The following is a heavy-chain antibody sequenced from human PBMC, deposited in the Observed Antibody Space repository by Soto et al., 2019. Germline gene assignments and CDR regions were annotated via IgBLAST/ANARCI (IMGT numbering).Heavy chain of an antibody. CDR1: GTTFDSFT. Sequence: ASVKVSCKPSGTTFDSFTFSWVRQAPGQGLEWMGGFVPMFGSASIAQRFQGRVRITADASTGTGFMELSDLRSEDSAIYYCAREDDTTGHYSWFDPWGPGTLVTVSS. CDR2: FVPMFGSA. V-gene: IGHV1-69*13. D-gene: IGHD3-9*01. J-gene: IGHJ5*02. CDR3: AREDDTTGHYSWFDP.